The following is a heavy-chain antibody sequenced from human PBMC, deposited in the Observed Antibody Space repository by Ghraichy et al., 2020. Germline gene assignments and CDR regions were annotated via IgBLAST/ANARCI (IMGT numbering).Heavy chain of an antibody. CDR1: GFTFSSYA. Sequence: GGSLRLSCAASGFTFSSYAMSWVHQAPGKGLEWVSSISGSGGSTYYADSVKGRFTTSRDNSKNTLYLQMNSLRAEDTAVYYCAKSSFCSGGSSSCSYYYYMDVWGRGTTVTVSS. J-gene: IGHJ6*03. CDR3: AKSSFCSGGSSSCSYYYYMDV. D-gene: IGHD2-15*01. CDR2: ISGSGGST. V-gene: IGHV3-23*01.